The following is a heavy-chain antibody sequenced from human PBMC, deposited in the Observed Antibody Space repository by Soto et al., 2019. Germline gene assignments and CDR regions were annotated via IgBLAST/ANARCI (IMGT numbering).Heavy chain of an antibody. J-gene: IGHJ6*03. Sequence: QVQLQQWGAGLLKPSETLSLTCAVYGGSFSGYYWSWIRQPPGKGLEWIGEINDSGSTNYNPSLKSRFTISVVTSKHQFSLTLSSVTAADTAVYHCAGGVGYCTNGICYASGYMDVWGKGTTVTVSS. D-gene: IGHD2-8*01. CDR1: GGSFSGYY. CDR3: AGGVGYCTNGICYASGYMDV. V-gene: IGHV4-34*02. CDR2: INDSGST.